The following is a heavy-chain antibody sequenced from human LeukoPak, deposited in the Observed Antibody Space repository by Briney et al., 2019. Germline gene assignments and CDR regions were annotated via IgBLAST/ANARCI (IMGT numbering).Heavy chain of an antibody. CDR2: INHSGST. D-gene: IGHD3-22*01. V-gene: IGHV4-34*01. CDR3: ARGKGAPSGYPRFYYFDY. J-gene: IGHJ4*02. CDR1: GGSFSGYH. Sequence: SETLSLTCAVYGGSFSGYHWSWIRQPPGKGLEWIGEINHSGSTNYNPSLKSRVTISVDTSKNQFSLKLSSVTAADTAVYYCARGKGAPSGYPRFYYFDYWGQGTLVTVSS.